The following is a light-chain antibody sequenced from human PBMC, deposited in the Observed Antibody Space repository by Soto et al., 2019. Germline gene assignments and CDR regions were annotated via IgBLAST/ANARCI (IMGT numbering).Light chain of an antibody. CDR1: QGIRND. V-gene: IGKV1-17*01. CDR3: LQDNSFPRT. Sequence: DIPLTQSPSSLSASVGDRVSITCRASQGIRNDLAWYQQKPGQAPKRLIYAASSLQSGVPPRFSGSGSGTEFTPTISSLQPEDFATYYCLQDNSFPRTFGQGTKVDIK. J-gene: IGKJ1*01. CDR2: AAS.